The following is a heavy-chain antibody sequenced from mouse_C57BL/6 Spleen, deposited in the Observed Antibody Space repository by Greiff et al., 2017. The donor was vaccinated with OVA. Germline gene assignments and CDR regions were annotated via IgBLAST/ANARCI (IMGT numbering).Heavy chain of an antibody. J-gene: IGHJ2*01. Sequence: QVHVKQPGAELVKPGASVKMSCKASGYTFTSYWITWVKQRPGQGLEWIGDIYPGSGSTNYNEKFKSKATLTVDTSSSTAYMQLSSLTSEDSAVYYCAGGVTPYYFDYWGQGTTLTVSS. CDR1: GYTFTSYW. V-gene: IGHV1-55*01. D-gene: IGHD2-2*01. CDR2: IYPGSGST. CDR3: AGGVTPYYFDY.